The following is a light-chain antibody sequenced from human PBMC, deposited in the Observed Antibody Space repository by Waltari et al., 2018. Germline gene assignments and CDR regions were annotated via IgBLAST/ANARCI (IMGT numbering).Light chain of an antibody. V-gene: IGKV4-1*01. J-gene: IGKJ2*01. Sequence: DIVMTQSPEYLAVSLGERATINCKSSQSVFYNPNNKNYLAWYQQKPGQPPSLLIYWASTRESGVPDRFTGSGSGTDFTLTISSLQAEDVAVYYCQHYFSIPPHTFGQGTKLEIK. CDR2: WAS. CDR3: QHYFSIPPHT. CDR1: QSVFYNPNNKNY.